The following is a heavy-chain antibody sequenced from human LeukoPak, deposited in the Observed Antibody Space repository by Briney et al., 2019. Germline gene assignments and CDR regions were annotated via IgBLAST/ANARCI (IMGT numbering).Heavy chain of an antibody. D-gene: IGHD3-22*01. V-gene: IGHV3-7*03. CDR2: IKQEESQK. CDR1: GFSFSTYW. CDR3: ARLTGGSSGYYSYFDY. J-gene: IGHJ4*02. Sequence: GGSLRLSCAASGFSFSTYWMTWVRQAPGMGLEWVANIKQEESQKWYVDSVKGRFTISRDNAKNSLYLQMNNLRAEDTAVYYCARLTGGSSGYYSYFDYWGQGTLVTVSS.